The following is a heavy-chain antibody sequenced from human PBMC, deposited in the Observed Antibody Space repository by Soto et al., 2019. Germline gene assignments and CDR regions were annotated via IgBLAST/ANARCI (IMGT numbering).Heavy chain of an antibody. V-gene: IGHV3-30-3*01. CDR2: ISYDGSNK. Sequence: QVQLVESGGGVVQPGRSLRLSCAASGFTFSSYAMHWVRQAPGKGLEWVAVISYDGSNKYYADSVKGRFTISRDNSKNTVYLQMNSLRAEDTAVYYCARDWGFDYWGQGTLVTVSS. J-gene: IGHJ4*02. D-gene: IGHD3-16*01. CDR1: GFTFSSYA. CDR3: ARDWGFDY.